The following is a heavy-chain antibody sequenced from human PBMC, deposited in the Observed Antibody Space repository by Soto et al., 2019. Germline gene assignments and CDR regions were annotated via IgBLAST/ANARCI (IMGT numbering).Heavy chain of an antibody. CDR1: GASISSYY. Sequence: PSETLSLTCSVSGASISSYYWSWIRQPPGKGLEWIGYVYYSGTTTYNPSLQSRVSMSLDTTNSQFSLRLTSVTAADTAVYYCARDRGNWNNAFDIWGQGTMVTVSS. J-gene: IGHJ3*02. CDR3: ARDRGNWNNAFDI. V-gene: IGHV4-59*01. D-gene: IGHD1-1*01. CDR2: VYYSGTT.